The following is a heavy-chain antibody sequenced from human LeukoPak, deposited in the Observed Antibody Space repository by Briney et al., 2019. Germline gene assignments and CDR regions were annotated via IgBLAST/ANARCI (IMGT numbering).Heavy chain of an antibody. Sequence: GGSLRLSCAASGFTFSSYSMNWVRQAPGKGLEWVSSITSSSSYIYYADSVKGRFTISRDNTKSTLYLEMNSLRAEDTAVYYCTKSRSGSSNWALQVFDNWGQGALVTVSS. CDR3: TKSRSGSSNWALQVFDN. J-gene: IGHJ4*02. CDR1: GFTFSSYS. CDR2: ITSSSSYI. V-gene: IGHV3-21*04. D-gene: IGHD4-11*01.